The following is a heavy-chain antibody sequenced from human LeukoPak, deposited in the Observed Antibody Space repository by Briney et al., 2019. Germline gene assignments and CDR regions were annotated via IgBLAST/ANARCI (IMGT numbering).Heavy chain of an antibody. J-gene: IGHJ4*02. V-gene: IGHV3-48*03. CDR1: GFTFSSYE. CDR2: ISSGGNTI. Sequence: PGGSLRLSCAASGFTFSSYEMNWVRQAPGKGLEWVSYISSGGNTIYYADSVKGRFTISRDNAKNSLYLQMNSLRAEDTAVYYCAREGTAMASFDYWGQGTLVTVSS. D-gene: IGHD5-18*01. CDR3: AREGTAMASFDY.